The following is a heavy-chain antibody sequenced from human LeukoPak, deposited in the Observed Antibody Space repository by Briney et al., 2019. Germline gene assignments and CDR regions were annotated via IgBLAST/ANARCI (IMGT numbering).Heavy chain of an antibody. J-gene: IGHJ4*02. Sequence: SSETLSLTCTVSGGSISSYYWSWIRQPPGKGLEWIGYIYNSGSTKYNPSLKSRVTISLDTSKNQFSLKLSSVTAADTAVYYCARGRYNWNDVQYWGQGTLFTVSS. CDR3: ARGRYNWNDVQY. CDR1: GGSISSYY. CDR2: IYNSGST. V-gene: IGHV4-59*01. D-gene: IGHD1-20*01.